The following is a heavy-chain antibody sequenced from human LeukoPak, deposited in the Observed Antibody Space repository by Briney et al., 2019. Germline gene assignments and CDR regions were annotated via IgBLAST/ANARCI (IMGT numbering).Heavy chain of an antibody. J-gene: IGHJ4*02. CDR3: AKEGGRLLYYFDY. V-gene: IGHV3-23*01. Sequence: GESLTLSCAASGLTFSSYAMSWVSQAAGKGLEWVSAISGSGGSTYYADSVKGRFTISRDNSMNTLYLQMNSLRAEDTAVYYCAKEGGRLLYYFDYWGQGTLVTVSS. CDR2: ISGSGGST. CDR1: GLTFSSYA. D-gene: IGHD2/OR15-2a*01.